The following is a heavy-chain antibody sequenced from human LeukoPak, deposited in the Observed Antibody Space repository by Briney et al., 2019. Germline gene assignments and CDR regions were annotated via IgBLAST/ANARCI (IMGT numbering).Heavy chain of an antibody. Sequence: GGSLRLSCAASGFTFSSYSMNWVRQAPGKGLEWVSSIISSSSYIYYADSVKGRFTISRDNAKNSLYLQMNSLRAEDTAVYYCAKVSRGSGFTTPLDYWGQGTLVTVSS. J-gene: IGHJ4*02. CDR1: GFTFSSYS. D-gene: IGHD3-22*01. CDR3: AKVSRGSGFTTPLDY. V-gene: IGHV3-21*04. CDR2: IISSSSYI.